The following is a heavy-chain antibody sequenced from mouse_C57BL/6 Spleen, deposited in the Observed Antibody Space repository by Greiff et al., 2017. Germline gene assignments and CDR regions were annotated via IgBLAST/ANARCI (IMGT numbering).Heavy chain of an antibody. CDR3: AREKYGSYAMDY. D-gene: IGHD2-1*01. J-gene: IGHJ4*01. Sequence: QVHVKQSGAELARPGASVKLSCKASGYTFTSYGISWVKQRTGQGLEWIGEIYPRSGNTYYNEKFKGKATLTADKSSSTAYMELRRLTSEDSAVYFCAREKYGSYAMDYWGQGTSVTVSS. CDR1: GYTFTSYG. V-gene: IGHV1-81*01. CDR2: IYPRSGNT.